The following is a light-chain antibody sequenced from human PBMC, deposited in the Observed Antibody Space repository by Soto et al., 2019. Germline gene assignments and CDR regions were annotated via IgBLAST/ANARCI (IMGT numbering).Light chain of an antibody. CDR2: AAS. CDR3: QQFHSYPRT. V-gene: IGKV1-9*01. CDR1: QGISNF. J-gene: IGKJ1*01. Sequence: DIQLTQSPSFLSASVGDRVTITCRASQGISNFLAWYQQKPGKAPKLLIFAASSFQSGVPSRFSGSGSGTEFTLTITNVQPEDFATYCCQQFHSYPRTFGQGTKVEIK.